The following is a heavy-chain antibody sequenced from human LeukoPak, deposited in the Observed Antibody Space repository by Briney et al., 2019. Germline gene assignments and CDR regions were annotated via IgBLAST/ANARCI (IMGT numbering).Heavy chain of an antibody. Sequence: PSETLSLTCTVSGGSISSYNWSWIRQPAGKGLEWIGRIYTNGSSNYNPSLKSRVTMSVNTSKNQFSLKLSSVTAADTAVYYCARDRSGGNYWLDSWGQGTLVTVSS. CDR2: IYTNGSS. J-gene: IGHJ5*01. CDR1: GGSISSYN. V-gene: IGHV4-4*07. D-gene: IGHD4-23*01. CDR3: ARDRSGGNYWLDS.